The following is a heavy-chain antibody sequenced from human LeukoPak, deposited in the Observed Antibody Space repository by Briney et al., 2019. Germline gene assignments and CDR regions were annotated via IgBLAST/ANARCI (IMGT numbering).Heavy chain of an antibody. CDR2: INPNSGGT. Sequence: ASVKVSCKASGYTFTGYYMHWVRQAPGQGLGWMGWINPNSGGTNYAQKFQGRVTMTRDTSISTAYMELSRLRSDDTAVYYCARGPPYYDYVWGSYRYVWFDPWGQGTLVTVSS. CDR1: GYTFTGYY. D-gene: IGHD3-16*02. CDR3: ARGPPYYDYVWGSYRYVWFDP. J-gene: IGHJ5*02. V-gene: IGHV1-2*02.